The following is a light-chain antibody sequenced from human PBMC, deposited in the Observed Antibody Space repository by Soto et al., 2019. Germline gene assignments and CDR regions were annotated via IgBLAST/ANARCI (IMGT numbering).Light chain of an antibody. Sequence: DIQMTQSPSTLSASVGDRVTITCRASQSVSSWLAWYQQKPGKAXKLLIYEASSLESGVPSRFSGSGSGTDFTLTISSLQPEDFATYYCQQSYSTPPITFGQGTRLEIK. CDR3: QQSYSTPPIT. CDR2: EAS. J-gene: IGKJ5*01. CDR1: QSVSSW. V-gene: IGKV1-5*03.